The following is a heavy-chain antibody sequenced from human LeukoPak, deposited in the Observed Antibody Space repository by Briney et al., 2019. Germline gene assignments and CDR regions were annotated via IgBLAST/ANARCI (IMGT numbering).Heavy chain of an antibody. CDR2: IIPIFGTA. Sequence: SVKVSCKASGGTLSSYAISWVRQAPGQGLEWMGGIIPIFGTANYAQKFQGRVTITADESTSTAYMELSSLRSEDTAVYYCARDSGCSSTYTCFDYWGQGTLVTVSS. CDR1: GGTLSSYA. CDR3: ARDSGCSSTYTCFDY. J-gene: IGHJ4*02. D-gene: IGHD2-2*01. V-gene: IGHV1-69*13.